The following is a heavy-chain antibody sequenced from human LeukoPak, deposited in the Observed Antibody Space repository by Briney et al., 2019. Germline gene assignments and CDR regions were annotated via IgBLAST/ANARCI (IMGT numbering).Heavy chain of an antibody. D-gene: IGHD6-13*01. CDR3: ARKYSSSLDY. J-gene: IGHJ4*02. CDR1: GGSISSSSYY. Sequence: SETLSLTCTVSGGSISSSSYYWGWIRQPPGKGLKWIGSIYYSGSTYYNPSLKSRVTISVDTSKNQFSLKLSSVTAADTAVYYCARKYSSSLDYWGQGTLVTVSS. V-gene: IGHV4-39*07. CDR2: IYYSGST.